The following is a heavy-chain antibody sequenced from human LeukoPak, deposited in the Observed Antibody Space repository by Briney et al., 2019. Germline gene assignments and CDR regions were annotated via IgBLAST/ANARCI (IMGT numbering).Heavy chain of an antibody. D-gene: IGHD3-22*01. Sequence: PSETLSLTCSVSGGSISSSDYYWGWIRQPPGKGLEWIGHVSNSGITNYNPSLKSRVAISVDTSKDQFSLKLSCVTAADTAVYYCARCYYDGWFDPWGQGTLVTVSS. CDR2: VSNSGIT. V-gene: IGHV4-61*05. CDR1: GGSISSSDYY. J-gene: IGHJ5*02. CDR3: ARCYYDGWFDP.